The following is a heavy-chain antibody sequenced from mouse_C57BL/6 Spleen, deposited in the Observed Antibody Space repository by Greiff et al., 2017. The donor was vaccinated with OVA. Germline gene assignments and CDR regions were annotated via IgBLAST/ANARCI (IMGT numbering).Heavy chain of an antibody. CDR2: IYPGAGDT. Sequence: QVQLQQSGAELVKPGASVKLSCKASGYAFSSYWMNWVKQRPGKGLEWIGQIYPGAGDTNYNGKFKGKATLNADKSSSTAYMQLSSLTLEDSAVYFCARGGGYSSFAYWGQGTLLTVSA. J-gene: IGHJ3*01. D-gene: IGHD2-3*01. CDR3: ARGGGYSSFAY. V-gene: IGHV1-80*01. CDR1: GYAFSSYW.